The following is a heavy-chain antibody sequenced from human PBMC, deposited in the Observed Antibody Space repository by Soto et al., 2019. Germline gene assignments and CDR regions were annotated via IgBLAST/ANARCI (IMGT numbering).Heavy chain of an antibody. J-gene: IGHJ4*02. Sequence: GGSLRLSCAASGFTFGNYWMHWVRQAPGKGLEWVSRMSSDGSTTSYADSVKGRFTVSRDNARNTLHLQMNSLRAEDTAVYYCATAEVDYWGPGTLVTVSS. CDR2: MSSDGSTT. CDR1: GFTFGNYW. CDR3: ATAEVDY. V-gene: IGHV3-74*01.